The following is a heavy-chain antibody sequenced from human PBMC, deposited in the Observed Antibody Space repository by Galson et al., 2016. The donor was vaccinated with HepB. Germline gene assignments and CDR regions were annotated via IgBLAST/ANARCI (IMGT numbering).Heavy chain of an antibody. D-gene: IGHD5-18*01. V-gene: IGHV4-30-2*01. Sequence: LSLTCAVSGGSISSGGYSWSWIRQPPGKGLEWIGYIYHSGSTYYNPSLKSRVTISVDRSKNQFSLKLSSVTAADTAVYYCARDRSDGYSNGMDVWGQGTTVTVSS. CDR2: IYHSGST. J-gene: IGHJ6*02. CDR3: ARDRSDGYSNGMDV. CDR1: GGSISSGGYS.